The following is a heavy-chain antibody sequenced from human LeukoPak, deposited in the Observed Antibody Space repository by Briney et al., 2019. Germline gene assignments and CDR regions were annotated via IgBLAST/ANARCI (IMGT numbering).Heavy chain of an antibody. CDR1: GFTFSNYA. V-gene: IGHV3-23*01. D-gene: IGHD3-22*01. CDR2: ISGSGGST. J-gene: IGHJ4*02. CDR3: AKDDTRAYYYDSSGYYLVDY. Sequence: PGGSLRLSCAASGFTFSNYAMSWVRQAPGKGLEWVSAISGSGGSTYYADSVKGRFTISRDNSKNTLYLQMNSLRAADTAVYYCAKDDTRAYYYDSSGYYLVDYWGQGTLVTVSS.